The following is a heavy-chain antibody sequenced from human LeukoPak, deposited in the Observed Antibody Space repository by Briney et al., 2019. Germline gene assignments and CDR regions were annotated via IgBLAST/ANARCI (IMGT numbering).Heavy chain of an antibody. Sequence: GGSLRLSCAASGFTFSTYSMNWVRQAPGKGLEWVSYISISSSSVYYADSVKGRFTISRDNAKNSLYLQVNSLRAEDTAVYYCAREVGITMIVVVIATRPFDYWGQGTLVTVSS. CDR1: GFTFSTYS. J-gene: IGHJ4*02. V-gene: IGHV3-48*04. D-gene: IGHD3-22*01. CDR2: ISISSSSV. CDR3: AREVGITMIVVVIATRPFDY.